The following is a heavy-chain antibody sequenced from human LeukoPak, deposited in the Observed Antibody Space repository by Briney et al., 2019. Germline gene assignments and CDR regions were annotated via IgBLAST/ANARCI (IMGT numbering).Heavy chain of an antibody. D-gene: IGHD6-19*01. CDR1: GPFETYY. J-gene: IGHJ4*02. CDR3: AGYGGDWYPES. Sequence: SETLSLTCAVYGPFETYYWTLVRPPPGKGLEWIGEITYRGNTNYNPSLESRVKISVDRTKQQFYLTLTSVTAADTAVYYCAGYGGDWYPESWGQGTLVTVSS. CDR2: ITYRGNT. V-gene: IGHV4-34*01.